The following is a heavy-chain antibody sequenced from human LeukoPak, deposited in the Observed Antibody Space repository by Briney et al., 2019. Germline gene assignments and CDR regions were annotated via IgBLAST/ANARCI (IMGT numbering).Heavy chain of an antibody. J-gene: IGHJ4*02. CDR2: IYYSGST. CDR1: GGSIRSSYYY. Sequence: PSETRSLTCTVSGGSIRSSYYYWSWIRQPPGKGLEWIGYIYYSGSTNYNPSLKSRVTISVDTSKNQFSLKLSSVTAADTAVYYCARIVDTAMAYYFDYWGQGTLVTVSS. D-gene: IGHD5-18*01. CDR3: ARIVDTAMAYYFDY. V-gene: IGHV4-61*01.